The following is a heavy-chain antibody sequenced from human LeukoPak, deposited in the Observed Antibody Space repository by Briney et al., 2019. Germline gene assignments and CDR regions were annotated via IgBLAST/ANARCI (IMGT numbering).Heavy chain of an antibody. J-gene: IGHJ5*02. V-gene: IGHV3-33*01. CDR2: IWYDGSNK. CDR1: GFTFSSYG. CDR3: ARDVEGWFDP. Sequence: PGRSLRLSRAASGFTFSSYGMHWVLQAPGKGLEWVAVIWYDGSNKYYADCVKGRFTISRDNSKNTLYLQMNSLRAEDTAVNYNARDVEGWFDPWGQGTLVTVSS.